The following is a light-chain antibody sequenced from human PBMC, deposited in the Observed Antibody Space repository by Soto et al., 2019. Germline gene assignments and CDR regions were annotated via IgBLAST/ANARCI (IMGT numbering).Light chain of an antibody. J-gene: IGKJ4*01. CDR2: DAS. CDR3: QHRRNWSLT. CDR1: QSVNNQ. Sequence: EIVLTQSPGTLSLSPGETATLSCRASQSVNNQLAWYQQKPGQAPRLLIYDASTRATGIPARISGSGSGADFTLTISSLEPEDFAVYYCQHRRNWSLTFGGGTKVEIK. V-gene: IGKV3-11*01.